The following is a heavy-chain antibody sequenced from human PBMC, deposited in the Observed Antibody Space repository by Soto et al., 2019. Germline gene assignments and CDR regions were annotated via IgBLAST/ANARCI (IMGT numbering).Heavy chain of an antibody. Sequence: PETLSLTCTVSGGSISSINNHFSNHYCRSIRLSPGKGLEWNGNISNIGFTRYNPSLKSRVSITLDTSKKQLSLKMTTETAADTAVYYCTTQGFGGLHGLVDVWGQGTTVT. CDR2: ISNIGFT. CDR1: GGSISSINNHFSNHY. CDR3: TTQGFGGLHGLVDV. D-gene: IGHD3-10*01. J-gene: IGHJ6*02. V-gene: IGHV4-59*08.